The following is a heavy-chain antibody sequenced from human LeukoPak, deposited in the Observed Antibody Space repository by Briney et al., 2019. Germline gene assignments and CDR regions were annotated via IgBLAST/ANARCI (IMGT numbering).Heavy chain of an antibody. CDR3: AREGDHYDILT. Sequence: GGSLRLSCAASGFTVSSNYMSWVRQAPGKGLEWVSVIYSGGSTYYADSVKGRFTISRHNSKNTLYLQINSLRAEDTAVYYCAREGDHYDILTWGQGTLVTVSS. V-gene: IGHV3-53*04. CDR2: IYSGGST. J-gene: IGHJ4*02. CDR1: GFTVSSNY. D-gene: IGHD3-9*01.